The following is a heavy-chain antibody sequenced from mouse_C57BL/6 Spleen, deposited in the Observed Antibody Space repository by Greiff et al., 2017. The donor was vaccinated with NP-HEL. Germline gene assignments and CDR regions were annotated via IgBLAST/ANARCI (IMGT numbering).Heavy chain of an antibody. Sequence: VKLMESGAELVKPGASVKLSCKASGYTFTEYTIHWVKQRSGQGLEWIGWFYPGSGSIKYNEKFKDKATLTADKSSSTVYMELSRLTSEDSAVYFCARHENYYDYDGWYFDVWGTGTTVTVSS. CDR1: GYTFTEYT. V-gene: IGHV1-62-2*01. D-gene: IGHD2-4*01. J-gene: IGHJ1*03. CDR2: FYPGSGSI. CDR3: ARHENYYDYDGWYFDV.